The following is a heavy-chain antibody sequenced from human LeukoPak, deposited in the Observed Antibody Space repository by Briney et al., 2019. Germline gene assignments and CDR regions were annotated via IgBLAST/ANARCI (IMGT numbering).Heavy chain of an antibody. CDR2: ISSSNSYI. V-gene: IGHV3-21*01. J-gene: IGHJ4*02. CDR1: GFTFSSYS. D-gene: IGHD3-22*01. Sequence: GGSLTLSCAASGFTFSSYSMNWVRQAPGKGLEGFSSISSSNSYIYYADSVKGRFTISRDNAKNSLYLQMNSLRAEDTAVYYCAREGYYYDSSGYYEMKAVDYWGQGTLVTVSS. CDR3: AREGYYYDSSGYYEMKAVDY.